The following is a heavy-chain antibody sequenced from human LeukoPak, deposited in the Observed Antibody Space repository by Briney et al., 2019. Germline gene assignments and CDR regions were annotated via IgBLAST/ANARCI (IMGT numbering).Heavy chain of an antibody. J-gene: IGHJ5*01. CDR3: ASLEELDS. CDR2: ISYGGSNK. V-gene: IGHV3-30-3*01. CDR1: GFTFSSYA. Sequence: GGSLRLSCAASGFTFSSYAMHWVRQAPGKGLEWVAVISYGGSNKYYADSVKGRFTISRDNSKNTLYLQMNSLRAEDTAVYYCASLEELDSWGQGTLVTVSS.